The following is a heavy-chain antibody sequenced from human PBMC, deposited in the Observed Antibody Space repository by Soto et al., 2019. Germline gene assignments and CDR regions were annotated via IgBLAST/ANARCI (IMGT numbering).Heavy chain of an antibody. J-gene: IGHJ5*02. CDR1: GFTFNSYA. Sequence: GGSMRLSCAASGFTFNSYAISWVRQDPGKGLEWVSAISGSGGSTYYADSVKGRFTISRDNSKNTLYLQMNSLRAEDTAVYYCANSVSIAVADYNWFDPWGQGTLVTVSS. CDR3: ANSVSIAVADYNWFDP. CDR2: ISGSGGST. D-gene: IGHD6-19*01. V-gene: IGHV3-23*01.